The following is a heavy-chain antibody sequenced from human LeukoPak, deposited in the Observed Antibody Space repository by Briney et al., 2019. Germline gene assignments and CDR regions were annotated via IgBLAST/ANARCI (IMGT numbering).Heavy chain of an antibody. V-gene: IGHV4-61*02. CDR3: ARGEKGSSSGSINY. CDR1: GGSTNSGTYY. CDR2: MYTSGST. J-gene: IGHJ4*02. D-gene: IGHD6-6*01. Sequence: SETLSLTCTVSGGSTNSGTYYWSWIRQPAGKGLEWIGRMYTSGSTNYNTSLESRVTISVDTSKNQFSLKLSSVTAADTAVYYCARGEKGSSSGSINYWGQGTLVTVSS.